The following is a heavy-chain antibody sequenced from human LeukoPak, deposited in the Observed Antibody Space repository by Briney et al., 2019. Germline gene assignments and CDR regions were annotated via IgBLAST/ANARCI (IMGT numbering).Heavy chain of an antibody. Sequence: SVKVSCKASGSTFSSYAISWVRQVPGQGLEWMGGIIPIFGTANYAQKFQGRVTITADESTSTAYMELSSLRSEDTAVYYCARDRPGYNWFDPWGQGTLVTVSS. J-gene: IGHJ5*02. CDR2: IIPIFGTA. CDR3: ARDRPGYNWFDP. D-gene: IGHD6-6*01. CDR1: GSTFSSYA. V-gene: IGHV1-69*13.